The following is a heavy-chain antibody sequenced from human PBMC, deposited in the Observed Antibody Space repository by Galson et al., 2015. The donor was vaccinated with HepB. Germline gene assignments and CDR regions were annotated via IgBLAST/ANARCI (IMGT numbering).Heavy chain of an antibody. CDR2: IRNRANNYAT. J-gene: IGHJ6*02. V-gene: IGHV3-73*01. CDR1: GFTFSGSG. CDR3: TRPGYGSSWFLDYSHGMDI. Sequence: SQRLSCAASGFTFSGSGIHWVRLASGKGLEWVGRIRNRANNYATAYAASVRGRFTVSRDDSKNTAYLQMNSLKTEDTAVYYCTRPGYGSSWFLDYSHGMDIWGQGTTVIVS. D-gene: IGHD6-13*01.